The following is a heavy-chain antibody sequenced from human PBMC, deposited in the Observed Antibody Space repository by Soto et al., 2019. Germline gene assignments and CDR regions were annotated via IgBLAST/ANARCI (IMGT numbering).Heavy chain of an antibody. CDR2: IRSQTDGGTT. CDR3: NTDHWYRKYHHYVMDI. Sequence: GGSLRLSCAAAGFTFSNAWTSWVRQAPGKGLEWVARIRSQTDGGTTDYGTPVKGRLTISRDDSRNTLYLQLNSLKTEDTAVYFRNTDHWYRKYHHYVMDIWGLGTTVTVSS. CDR1: GFTFSNAW. J-gene: IGHJ6*02. V-gene: IGHV3-15*01. D-gene: IGHD1-26*01.